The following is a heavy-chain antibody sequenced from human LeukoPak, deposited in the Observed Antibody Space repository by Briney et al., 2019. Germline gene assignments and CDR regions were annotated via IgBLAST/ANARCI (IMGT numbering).Heavy chain of an antibody. CDR2: ISGSGGST. D-gene: IGHD3-22*01. CDR1: GFTFSSYA. V-gene: IGHV3-23*01. Sequence: GGSLRLSCAASGFTFSSYAMSWVRQAPGKGLEWVSAISGSGGSTYYADSVKGRFTISRDNSKNTLYLQMNSLRAEDTAVYYCAKDNYYDSSGYYIHWGRGTLVTVSS. CDR3: AKDNYYDSSGYYIH. J-gene: IGHJ4*02.